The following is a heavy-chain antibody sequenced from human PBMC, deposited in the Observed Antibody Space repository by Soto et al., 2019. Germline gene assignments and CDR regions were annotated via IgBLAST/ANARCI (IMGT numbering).Heavy chain of an antibody. V-gene: IGHV3-74*01. CDR1: GFTFSSYW. CDR3: ARTYYGDFPYYYGMDV. CDR2: INSDGSST. D-gene: IGHD4-17*01. Sequence: GGSLRLSCAASGFTFSSYWMHWVRQAPGKGLVWVSRINSDGSSTSYADSVKGRFTISRDNAKNTLYLQMNSLRAEDTAVYYCARTYYGDFPYYYGMDVWGQGTTVTVSS. J-gene: IGHJ6*02.